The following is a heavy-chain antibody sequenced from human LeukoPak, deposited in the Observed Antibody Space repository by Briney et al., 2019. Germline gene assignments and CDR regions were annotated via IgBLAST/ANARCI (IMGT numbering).Heavy chain of an antibody. CDR1: GFTLSSYA. CDR2: ISGSGGST. D-gene: IGHD6-25*01. V-gene: IGHV3-23*01. Sequence: GGSLRLSCAASGFTLSSYAMSWVRQAPGKGLEWVSAISGSGGSTYYADSVKGRFTISRDNPKNTLYLQMNSLRAEDTAVYYCAKGHSEAAAGFFDYWGQGTLVTVSS. J-gene: IGHJ4*02. CDR3: AKGHSEAAAGFFDY.